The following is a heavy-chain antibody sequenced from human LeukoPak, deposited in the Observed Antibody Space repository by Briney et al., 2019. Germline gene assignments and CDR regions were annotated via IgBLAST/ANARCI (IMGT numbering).Heavy chain of an antibody. V-gene: IGHV1-18*01. J-gene: IGHJ5*02. CDR3: ARDFRSYDILTGDPSELEP. CDR1: GYTFTSYG. D-gene: IGHD3-9*01. Sequence: ASVKVSCKASGYTFTSYGISWVRQAPGQGLEWIGWISAYNGNTNYAQKLQGRVTMTTDTSTSTAYMELRSLRSDDTAVYYCARDFRSYDILTGDPSELEPWGQGTLVTVSS. CDR2: ISAYNGNT.